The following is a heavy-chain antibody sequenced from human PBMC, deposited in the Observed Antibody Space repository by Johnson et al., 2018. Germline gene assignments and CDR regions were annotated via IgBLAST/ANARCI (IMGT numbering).Heavy chain of an antibody. CDR2: ISHDEMNK. CDR3: AREARSSGRAGIFGV. CDR1: GVTLSNSI. J-gene: IGHJ3*01. Sequence: QVQLVESGGGVVQPGTSLRLSCGVSGVTLSNSIMHWVRQAPGKGLEWVALISHDEMNKQYGDSASDRFTISRDISRNTVYLQMNSLRDEDTAVYYCAREARSSGRAGIFGVWGQGTMVTVSS. V-gene: IGHV3-30*03. D-gene: IGHD3-22*01.